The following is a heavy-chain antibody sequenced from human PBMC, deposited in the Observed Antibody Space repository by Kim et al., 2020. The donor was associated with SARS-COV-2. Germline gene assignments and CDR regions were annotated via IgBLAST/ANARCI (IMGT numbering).Heavy chain of an antibody. CDR2: IWYDGSNK. D-gene: IGHD4-17*01. CDR3: ARPYAYGGKWGEYYFDY. CDR1: GFTFSSYG. V-gene: IGHV3-33*01. Sequence: GGSLRLSCAASGFTFSSYGMHWVRQAPGKGLEWVAVIWYDGSNKYYADSVKGRFTISRDNSKNTLYLQMNSLRAEDTAVYYCARPYAYGGKWGEYYFDYWGQGTLVTVSS. J-gene: IGHJ4*02.